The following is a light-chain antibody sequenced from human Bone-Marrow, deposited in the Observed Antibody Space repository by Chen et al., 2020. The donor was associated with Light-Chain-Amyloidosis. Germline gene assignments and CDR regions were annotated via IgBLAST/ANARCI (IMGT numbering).Light chain of an antibody. Sequence: FMLTHPHSVSESPGQTVIISCTLSSVSIATNYVQCYQQRPGSSPTTVIYEDDQRPSGVPDRFSGSIDRSSNSAALTISGLKTEDEADYYCQSYQGSSQGVFGGGTKLTVL. CDR3: QSYQGSSQGV. V-gene: IGLV6-57*01. J-gene: IGLJ3*02. CDR2: EDD. CDR1: SVSIATNY.